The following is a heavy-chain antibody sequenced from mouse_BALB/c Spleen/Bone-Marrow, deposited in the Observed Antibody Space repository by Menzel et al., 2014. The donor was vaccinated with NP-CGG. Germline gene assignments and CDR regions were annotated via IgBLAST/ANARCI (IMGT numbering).Heavy chain of an antibody. CDR2: IWGGGST. CDR1: GFSLTDYG. CDR3: AKLGRSYYYFDV. J-gene: IGHJ1*01. Sequence: VQVVESGPGLVAPSQSLSITCTVSGFSLTDYGVSWIRQPPGKGLEWLGVIWGGGSTYYNSALKSRLSISKDNSKSQVFLKMNSLQTVDTAMYYCAKLGRSYYYFDVWGAGTTVTVSS. D-gene: IGHD1-1*01. V-gene: IGHV2-6-5*01.